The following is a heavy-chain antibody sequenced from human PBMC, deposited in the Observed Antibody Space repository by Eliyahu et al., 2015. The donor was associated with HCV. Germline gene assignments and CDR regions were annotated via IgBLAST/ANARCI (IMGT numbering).Heavy chain of an antibody. CDR3: ARAASSGWSEYDY. CDR2: IXYSGST. V-gene: IGHV4-39*07. J-gene: IGHJ4*02. CDR1: GGSXSGSSSY. Sequence: QLQLQESGPGLVXPSETLSLTCTVSGGSXSGSSSYWGWIRQPPGEGLEWIGIIXYSGSTYYNPSLKSRVTISVDTSKNQFSLKLRSVTAADTAVYYCARAASSGWSEYDYWGQGTLVTVSS. D-gene: IGHD6-19*01.